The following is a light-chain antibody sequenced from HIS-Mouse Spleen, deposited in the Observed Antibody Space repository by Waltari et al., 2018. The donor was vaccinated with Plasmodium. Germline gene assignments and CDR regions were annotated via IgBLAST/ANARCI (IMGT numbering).Light chain of an antibody. CDR1: ALPKQY. CDR3: QSADSSGTYRV. Sequence: SYELTQPPSVSVSPGQTARITCSGDALPKQYAYWYQKKPGQAPVLVIYKDSERPSGMPERFSGSSSGTTVTLTISGVQAEDEADYYCQSADSSGTYRVFGGGTKLTVL. CDR2: KDS. V-gene: IGLV3-25*03. J-gene: IGLJ2*01.